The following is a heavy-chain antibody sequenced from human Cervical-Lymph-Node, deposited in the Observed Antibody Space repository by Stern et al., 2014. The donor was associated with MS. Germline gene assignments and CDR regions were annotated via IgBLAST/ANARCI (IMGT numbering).Heavy chain of an antibody. Sequence: QVQLVQSGAEVKKPGASVKVSCKAFGYTFTSYAMHWVRQAPGQRLEWMGWINAGNGNTKYSQKFQGRVTITRDTSASTAYMELSSLRSEDTAVYYCARINWVRGWFDPWGQGTLATASS. V-gene: IGHV1-3*01. CDR3: ARINWVRGWFDP. D-gene: IGHD1-1*01. CDR2: INAGNGNT. CDR1: GYTFTSYA. J-gene: IGHJ5*02.